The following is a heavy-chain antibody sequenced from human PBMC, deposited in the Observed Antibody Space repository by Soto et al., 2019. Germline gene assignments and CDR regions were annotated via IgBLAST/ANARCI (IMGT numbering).Heavy chain of an antibody. Sequence: WISKTKGKGLEWVSGVSGSGSGNRTYYAGSVKGRFTISRDNSKNTQYLQMNSLRVEDTAVYYWAKEAGATAPGRRHHWCQG. CDR3: AKEAGATAPGRRHH. D-gene: IGHD2-2*01. CDR2: VSGSGSGNRT. J-gene: IGHJ1*01. V-gene: IGHV3-23*01.